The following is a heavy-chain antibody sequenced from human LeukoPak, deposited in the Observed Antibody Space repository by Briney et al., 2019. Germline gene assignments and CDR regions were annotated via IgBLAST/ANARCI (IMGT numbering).Heavy chain of an antibody. CDR2: IFYNGNT. CDR3: ARCSGGSCRFDY. D-gene: IGHD2-15*01. Sequence: PSETLSLTCTVSGASFSSYYWSWLRQPPGKGLEWIAYIFYNGNTKYNPSLKSRVTISVDTSKTQFSLKVTSVTAADTAVYYCARCSGGSCRFDYWGQGTLVTVSS. V-gene: IGHV4-59*01. J-gene: IGHJ4*02. CDR1: GASFSSYY.